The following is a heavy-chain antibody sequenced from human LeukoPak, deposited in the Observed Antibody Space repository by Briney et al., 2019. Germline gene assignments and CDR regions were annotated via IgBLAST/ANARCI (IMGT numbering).Heavy chain of an antibody. D-gene: IGHD1-26*01. CDR3: ARARTRYSGRYAGAFDI. V-gene: IGHV3-7*01. J-gene: IGHJ3*02. Sequence: PGGSLRLSCAASGFTFSSYWMSWVRQAPGKGLEWVANIKQDGSEKYYVDSVKGRFTISRDNAKNSLYLQMNSLRAEDTAVYYCARARTRYSGRYAGAFDIWGQGTMVTVSS. CDR2: IKQDGSEK. CDR1: GFTFSSYW.